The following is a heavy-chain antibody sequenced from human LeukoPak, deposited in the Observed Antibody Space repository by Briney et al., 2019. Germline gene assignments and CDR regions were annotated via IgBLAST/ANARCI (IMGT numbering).Heavy chain of an antibody. J-gene: IGHJ2*01. Sequence: GGSLRLSCAASGFTFSTYTMSWVRQAPGKGLEWVSAISGDHDYTYYADSVKGRFAISRDNSKNTLYLQMNSLRAEDTAIYYCVKEVLDYEIPYWYFDLWGRGTLVTVSS. V-gene: IGHV3-23*01. D-gene: IGHD4-17*01. CDR1: GFTFSTYT. CDR3: VKEVLDYEIPYWYFDL. CDR2: ISGDHDYT.